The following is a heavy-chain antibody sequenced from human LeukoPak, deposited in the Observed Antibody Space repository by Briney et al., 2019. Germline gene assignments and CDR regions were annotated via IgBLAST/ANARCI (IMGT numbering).Heavy chain of an antibody. CDR1: GDSISNLY. CDR2: IYYNGNT. J-gene: IGHJ4*02. V-gene: IGHV4-59*11. CDR3: ARDMVYYFDY. D-gene: IGHD2-8*01. Sequence: SETLSLTRTLSGDSISNLYWSWIRQPPGKGLEWIGYIYYNGNTNYNPSLNSRVTISLDTSKNQFSLKLSSVTAADTAVYYCARDMVYYFDYWGQGTLVTVSS.